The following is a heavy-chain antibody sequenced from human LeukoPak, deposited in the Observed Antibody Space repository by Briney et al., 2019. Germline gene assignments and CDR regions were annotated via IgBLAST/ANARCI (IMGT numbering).Heavy chain of an antibody. J-gene: IGHJ4*02. V-gene: IGHV3-23*01. Sequence: GGSLRLSCAASGFTFSSYAMSWVRQAPGEGLEWVSAISGSGGSTYYADSVKGRFTISRDNSKNTLYLQMNSLRAEDTAVYYCAKKDSLTGFRRHYFDYWGQGTLVTVSS. CDR3: AKKDSLTGFRRHYFDY. D-gene: IGHD3-9*01. CDR1: GFTFSSYA. CDR2: ISGSGGST.